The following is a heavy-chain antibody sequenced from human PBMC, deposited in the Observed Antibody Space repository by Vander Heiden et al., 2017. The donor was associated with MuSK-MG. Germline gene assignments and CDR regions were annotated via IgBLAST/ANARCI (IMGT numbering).Heavy chain of an antibody. CDR3: AGYRGDGNIIDN. CDR1: GAQFNYYY. CDR2: AKYSGAV. D-gene: IGHD1-1*01. J-gene: IGHJ4*02. Sequence: QLRLLQWGSGLLRPSETLSVTCDIYGAQFNYYYWTWIRKSPKRGLEWIGDAKYSGAVTLIPSLKSRTTISIDTHKGRVSWHISSVTPADTAVYFGAGYRGDGNIIDNWGPVSLGTVT. V-gene: IGHV4-34*04.